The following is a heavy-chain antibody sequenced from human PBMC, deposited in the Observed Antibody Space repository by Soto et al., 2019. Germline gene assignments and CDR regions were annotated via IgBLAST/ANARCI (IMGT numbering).Heavy chain of an antibody. CDR1: GFTFSSYA. CDR3: ARRSPFGYGMYV. Sequence: GGSLRLSCAASGFTFSSYAMHWVRQAPGKGLEYASVITSNWGNTDYASCVKGGFTISRDNSKNTLYLQMGSLRAEDMAVYYCARRSPFGYGMYVWGQGSTVSVSS. V-gene: IGHV3-64*01. J-gene: IGHJ6*02. D-gene: IGHD3-16*01. CDR2: ITSNWGNT.